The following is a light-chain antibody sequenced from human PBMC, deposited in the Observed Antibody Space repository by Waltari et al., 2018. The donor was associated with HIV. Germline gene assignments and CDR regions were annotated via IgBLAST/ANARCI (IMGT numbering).Light chain of an antibody. J-gene: IGKJ2*01. V-gene: IGKV3-20*01. CDR1: LSTSSTF. CDR3: HQCGTTPRP. Sequence: ESVVTQPPGTLSVSPGESATLSCRVRLSTSSTFLVWYQQKPAQPPRLLTSSASTRAAGLPDRFRPGGSETDFTLTISGLEAVDSGVYYCHQCGTTPRPFGQGTRREIK. CDR2: SAS.